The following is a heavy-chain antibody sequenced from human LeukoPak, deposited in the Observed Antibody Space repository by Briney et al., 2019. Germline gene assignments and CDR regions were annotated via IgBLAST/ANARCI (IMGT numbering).Heavy chain of an antibody. CDR2: IYYSGST. Sequence: SETLSLTCTVSGGSISSGGYYWSWIRQHPGKGLEWIGYIYYSGSTYYNPSLKSRVTISVDTSKNQFSLKLSSVTAADTAVYYCARDAGATANGIDYSGQGTLVTVSS. CDR1: GGSISSGGYY. J-gene: IGHJ4*02. V-gene: IGHV4-31*03. CDR3: ARDAGATANGIDY. D-gene: IGHD1-14*01.